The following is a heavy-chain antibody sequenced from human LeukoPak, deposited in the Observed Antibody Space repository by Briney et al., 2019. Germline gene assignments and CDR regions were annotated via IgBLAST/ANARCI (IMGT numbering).Heavy chain of an antibody. V-gene: IGHV4-59*08. D-gene: IGHD2/OR15-2a*01. CDR2: ISKSGST. CDR1: GGSISSYY. Sequence: SETLSLTCTVPGGSISSYYWSWIRQPPGKGLEWIGYISKSGSTTYIPSLRSRLTISADTSKNQISLKLSSVTAADTAVYYCARHLSTWTLDFDHWGQGTLVTVSS. J-gene: IGHJ5*02. CDR3: ARHLSTWTLDFDH.